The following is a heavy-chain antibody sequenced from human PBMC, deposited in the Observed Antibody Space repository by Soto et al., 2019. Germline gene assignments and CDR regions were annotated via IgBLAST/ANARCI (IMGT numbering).Heavy chain of an antibody. D-gene: IGHD1-26*01. CDR1: GFTCSSYA. J-gene: IGHJ6*02. CDR3: ARKPELDYYYGMDV. CDR2: ISGSGGST. Sequence: GGSLRLSCAASGFTCSSYAMSWVRQAPGKGLEWVSAISGSGGSTYYADSVKGRFTISRDNSKNTLYLQMNSLRAEDTAVYYCARKPELDYYYGMDVWGQGTTVTVSS. V-gene: IGHV3-23*01.